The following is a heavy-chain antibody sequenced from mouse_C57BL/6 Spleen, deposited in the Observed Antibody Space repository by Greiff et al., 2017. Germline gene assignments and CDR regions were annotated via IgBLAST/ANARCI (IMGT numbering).Heavy chain of an antibody. CDR3: TRRSNYYARDY. V-gene: IGHV1-15*01. Sequence: QVQLQQSGAELVRPGASVTLSCKASGYTFTDYEMHWVKQTPVHGLEWIGAIDPETGGTAYNQKFKGKAILTADKSSSTAYMELRSLTSEDSAVYYCTRRSNYYARDYWGQGTSVTVSS. D-gene: IGHD2-5*01. CDR2: IDPETGGT. CDR1: GYTFTDYE. J-gene: IGHJ4*01.